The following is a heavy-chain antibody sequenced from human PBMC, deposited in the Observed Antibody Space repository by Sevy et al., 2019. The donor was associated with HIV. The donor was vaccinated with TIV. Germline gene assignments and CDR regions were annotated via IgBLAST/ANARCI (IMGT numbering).Heavy chain of an antibody. D-gene: IGHD3-22*01. V-gene: IGHV4-59*02. CDR2: IHHSGKT. J-gene: IGHJ4*02. CDR3: TRVDSSGHSDY. CDR1: GGSVSGYF. Sequence: SETLSLTCTVSGGSVSGYFWSWIRQPPGRGLEWIGNIHHSGKTKYNPSLKSRLTISVDTSKNQFSLILTSVTAADTAVYYCTRVDSSGHSDYWGQGTPVTVSS.